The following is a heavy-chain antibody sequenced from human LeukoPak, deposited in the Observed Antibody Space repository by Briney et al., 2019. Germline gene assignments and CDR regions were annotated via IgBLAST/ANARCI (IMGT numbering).Heavy chain of an antibody. CDR3: ARGLGPHAFDI. D-gene: IGHD7-27*01. J-gene: IGHJ3*02. Sequence: PSETLSLTCAVYGGSFSGYYWSWIRQPPGNGLEWIGEINHSGSTNYNPSLKSRVTISVDTSKNQFSLKLSSVTAADTAVYYCARGLGPHAFDIWGQGTMVTVSS. CDR1: GGSFSGYY. CDR2: INHSGST. V-gene: IGHV4-34*01.